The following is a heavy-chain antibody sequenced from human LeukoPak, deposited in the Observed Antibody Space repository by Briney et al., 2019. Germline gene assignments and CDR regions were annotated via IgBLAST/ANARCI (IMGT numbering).Heavy chain of an antibody. CDR3: ASNQGTGLFGYYYYYMDV. CDR2: INHSGTT. V-gene: IGHV4-34*01. Sequence: SETLSLTCDVSGGSFSGYYWSWIRRPPGKGQEWIGEINHSGTTNYSPSLESRVTISADTSKKQFSLKLTSMTAADTAVYYCASNQGTGLFGYYYYYMDVWGEGTTVTVSS. D-gene: IGHD2-8*02. CDR1: GGSFSGYY. J-gene: IGHJ6*03.